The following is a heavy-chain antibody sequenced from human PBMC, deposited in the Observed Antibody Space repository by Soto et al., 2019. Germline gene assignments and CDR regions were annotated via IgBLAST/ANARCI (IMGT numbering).Heavy chain of an antibody. CDR1: GGSFSGYY. D-gene: IGHD6-13*01. J-gene: IGHJ1*01. Sequence: QVQLQQWGAGLLKPSETLSLTCAVLGGSFSGYYWSWIRQPPGKGLEWIGEIKHSGSTNYNPSLKTRVTISVDTSKNHCSLKLRSVTAADTAVFYCARVVAAAVRSFQHWGQGTLVTVSS. CDR2: IKHSGST. CDR3: ARVVAAAVRSFQH. V-gene: IGHV4-34*01.